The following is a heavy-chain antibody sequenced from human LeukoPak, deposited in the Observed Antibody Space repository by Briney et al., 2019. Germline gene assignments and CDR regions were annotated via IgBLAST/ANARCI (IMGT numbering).Heavy chain of an antibody. CDR2: INPSGGST. J-gene: IGHJ6*02. V-gene: IGHV1-46*01. CDR3: ARVGFHYYDSSGPSNGMDV. Sequence: ASVKVSCKASGYTFTSYYMHWVRQAPGQGLEWMGIINPSGGSTSYAQKFQGRVTMTRDTSTSTVYMELSSLRSEDTAVYYCARVGFHYYDSSGPSNGMDVWGQGTTVTVSS. D-gene: IGHD3-22*01. CDR1: GYTFTSYY.